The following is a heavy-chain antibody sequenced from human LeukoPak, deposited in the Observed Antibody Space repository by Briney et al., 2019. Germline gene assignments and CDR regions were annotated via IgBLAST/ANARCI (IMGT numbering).Heavy chain of an antibody. J-gene: IGHJ4*02. D-gene: IGHD3-10*01. V-gene: IGHV3-30*03. CDR2: ISYDGSNK. CDR3: ARGYYGSGSYFDY. CDR1: GFTFSSYG. Sequence: GRSLRLSCAASGFTFSSYGMHWVRQAPGKGLEWVAVISYDGSNKYYADSVKGRFTISRDNAKNTLYLQMNSLRAEDTAVYYCARGYYGSGSYFDYWGQGTLVTVSS.